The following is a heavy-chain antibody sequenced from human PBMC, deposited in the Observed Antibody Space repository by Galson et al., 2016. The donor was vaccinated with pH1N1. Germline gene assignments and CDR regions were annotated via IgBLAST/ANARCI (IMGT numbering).Heavy chain of an antibody. CDR1: GFMFSDYY. J-gene: IGHJ4*02. D-gene: IGHD6-19*01. CDR3: ARGSGLAGSGPFDF. CDR2: INSGSSFT. Sequence: SLRLSCAASGFMFSDYYMAWIRQAPGKGLEWLSYINSGSSFTKYADSVKGRFSMSRDDAKSTLYLQMNGLKIDDTALYYCARGSGLAGSGPFDFWGQGVLVTVSS. V-gene: IGHV3-11*05.